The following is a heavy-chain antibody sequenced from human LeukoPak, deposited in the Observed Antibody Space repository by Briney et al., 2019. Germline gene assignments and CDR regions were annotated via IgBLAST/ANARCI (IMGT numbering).Heavy chain of an antibody. CDR1: GFTFSSYW. CDR3: ATDWGTEDFDY. Sequence: GGSLRLSCAASGFTFSSYWMHWVRQAPGKGLEWVAVISYDGSNKYYADSVKGRFTISRDNSKNTPYLQMNSLRAEDTAVYYCATDWGTEDFDYWGQGTLVTVSS. V-gene: IGHV3-30*03. CDR2: ISYDGSNK. D-gene: IGHD7-27*01. J-gene: IGHJ4*02.